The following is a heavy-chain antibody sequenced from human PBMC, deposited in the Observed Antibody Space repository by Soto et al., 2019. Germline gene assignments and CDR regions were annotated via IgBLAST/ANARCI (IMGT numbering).Heavy chain of an antibody. CDR3: ARKILRGTRRPEYWYFDR. V-gene: IGHV3-23*01. CDR1: GFTFFNYA. D-gene: IGHD1-1*01. J-gene: IGHJ2*01. Sequence: EVQLLESGGGLVQPGWSLRLSCAGSGFTFFNYAMNWVRQAPGKGLEWVSSISGCGDATFFPDSVRGRFTFSRANSKKTVSLQMNSLGVEDPAVYYCARKILRGTRRPEYWYFDRWGRGTLVTVSS. CDR2: ISGCGDAT.